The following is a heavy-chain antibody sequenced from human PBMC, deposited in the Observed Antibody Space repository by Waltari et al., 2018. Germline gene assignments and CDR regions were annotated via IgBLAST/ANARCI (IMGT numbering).Heavy chain of an antibody. CDR1: GYTFTSYY. J-gene: IGHJ3*01. Sequence: QVQLVQSGAEVKKPGASVKVSCKASGYTFTSYYMHWVRQAPGQGLEWMGIINPNSGGTNYAQKFQGRVTMTRDTSISTAYMELSRLRSDDTAVYYCARYCGGDCYGDWFDPWGQGTMVTVSS. CDR3: ARYCGGDCYGDWFDP. D-gene: IGHD2-21*01. V-gene: IGHV1-2*02. CDR2: INPNSGGT.